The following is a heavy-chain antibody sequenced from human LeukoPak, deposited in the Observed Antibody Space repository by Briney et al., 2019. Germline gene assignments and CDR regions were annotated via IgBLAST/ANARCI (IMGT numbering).Heavy chain of an antibody. CDR1: GYTFTSYD. Sequence: ASVKVSCKASGYTFTSYDINWVRQATGQGLEWMGWMNPNSGNTGYAQKFQGRVTMTRNTSISTAYMELSSLRSEDTAVYYCAREGELLPYYYGMDVWGQGTTVTVSS. CDR2: MNPNSGNT. V-gene: IGHV1-8*01. CDR3: AREGELLPYYYGMDV. J-gene: IGHJ6*02. D-gene: IGHD1-26*01.